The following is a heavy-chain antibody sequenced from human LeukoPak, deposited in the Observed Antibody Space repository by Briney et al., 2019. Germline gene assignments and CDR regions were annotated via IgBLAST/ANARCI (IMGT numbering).Heavy chain of an antibody. V-gene: IGHV1-8*03. D-gene: IGHD6-6*01. Sequence: ASVKVSCKASGYTFTSYDINWVRQATGQWLEWMGWMNPNSGNTGYAQKFQGRVTITRNTSISTAYMELSSLRSEDTAVYYCARGRVSSSSHYFDYWGQGTLVTVSS. CDR2: MNPNSGNT. CDR1: GYTFTSYD. CDR3: ARGRVSSSSHYFDY. J-gene: IGHJ4*02.